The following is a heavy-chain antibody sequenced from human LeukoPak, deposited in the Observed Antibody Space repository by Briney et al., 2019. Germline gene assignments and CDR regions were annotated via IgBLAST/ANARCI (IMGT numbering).Heavy chain of an antibody. CDR3: ARDPPDSGWAFWS. V-gene: IGHV3-33*01. CDR2: IWADGSHK. CDR1: GFTFTTHG. D-gene: IGHD6-19*01. Sequence: GGSLRLSCSASGFTFTTHGMHWVRQAPGKGLEWVAFIWADGSHKYYADSVEGRFTISRDNSKSTLYLQMNSLRVEDTSVYFCARDPPDSGWAFWSWGQGTLVTVSS. J-gene: IGHJ4*02.